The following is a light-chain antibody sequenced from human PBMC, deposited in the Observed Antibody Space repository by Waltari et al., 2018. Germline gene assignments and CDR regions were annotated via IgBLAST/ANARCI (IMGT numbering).Light chain of an antibody. CDR2: EVN. CDR1: SNDVAGYNY. J-gene: IGLJ1*01. V-gene: IGLV2-8*01. Sequence: QSALTQPPSASGSPGQSVTISCTGTSNDVAGYNYVSWYQQYPGKVPKLLIYEVNKRPSGVPYRFSGSKSGNTSSLPVSGLQAEDEATYYCTSYAGINNLVFGTGTKVTVL. CDR3: TSYAGINNLV.